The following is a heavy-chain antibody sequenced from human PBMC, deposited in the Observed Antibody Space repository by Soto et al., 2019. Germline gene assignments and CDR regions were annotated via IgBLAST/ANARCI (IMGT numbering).Heavy chain of an antibody. CDR2: ISGSGVST. D-gene: IGHD3-22*01. Sequence: PGGSLRLSCAASGFTFSSYAMSWVRQAPGKGLEWVSAISGSGVSTYYADSANGRFTISRDNSKNTLYLQMNSLRAEDTAVYYCAKSPGMYYYDSSGYYHYDYWGQGT. V-gene: IGHV3-23*01. J-gene: IGHJ4*02. CDR1: GFTFSSYA. CDR3: AKSPGMYYYDSSGYYHYDY.